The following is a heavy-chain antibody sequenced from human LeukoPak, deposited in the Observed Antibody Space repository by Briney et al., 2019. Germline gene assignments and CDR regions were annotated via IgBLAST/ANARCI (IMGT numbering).Heavy chain of an antibody. CDR1: GGTFSSYA. CDR3: ARGRWRRGSATHYWFDP. J-gene: IGHJ5*02. D-gene: IGHD4-23*01. CDR2: IIPIFGTA. V-gene: IGHV1-69*05. Sequence: VASVKVSCKASGGTFSSYAISWVRQAPGQGLEWMGRIIPIFGTANYAQKFQGRVTITTDESTSTAYMELSSLRSEDTAVYYCARGRWRRGSATHYWFDPWGQGTLVTVSS.